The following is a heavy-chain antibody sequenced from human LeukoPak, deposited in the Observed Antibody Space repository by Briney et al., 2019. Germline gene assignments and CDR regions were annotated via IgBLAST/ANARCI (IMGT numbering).Heavy chain of an antibody. CDR2: INRSGST. CDR3: ARGQGRGCSGGSCYYYYYGMDV. D-gene: IGHD2-15*01. J-gene: IGHJ6*04. CDR1: GGSFSGYY. Sequence: PSETLSLTCAVYGGSFSGYYWSWIRQPPGKGLEWIGEINRSGSTNYNPSLKSRVTISVDTSKNQFSLKLSSVTAADTAVYYCARGQGRGCSGGSCYYYYYGMDVWGKGTTVTVSS. V-gene: IGHV4-34*01.